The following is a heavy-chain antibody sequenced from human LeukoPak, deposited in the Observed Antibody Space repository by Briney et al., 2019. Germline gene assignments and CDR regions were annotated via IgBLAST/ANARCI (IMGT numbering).Heavy chain of an antibody. CDR2: VYPSGNT. Sequence: SETLSHTCTVSGGSISSYYWNWIRQPAGKGLEWIGRVYPSGNTNYNPSVKSRVTISVDRSKQQLSLKLTSVTAADTAVYYCARDHSGWYDPPLEYWGQGTLVTVFS. D-gene: IGHD6-19*01. V-gene: IGHV4-4*07. CDR3: ARDHSGWYDPPLEY. J-gene: IGHJ4*02. CDR1: GGSISSYY.